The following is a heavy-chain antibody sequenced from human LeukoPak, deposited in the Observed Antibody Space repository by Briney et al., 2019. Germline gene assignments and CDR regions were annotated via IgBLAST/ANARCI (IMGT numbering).Heavy chain of an antibody. CDR1: GFTFSSYS. CDR3: VRDGGGATQRRGWFDP. J-gene: IGHJ5*02. D-gene: IGHD1-26*01. Sequence: GGSLRLSCAASGFTFSSYSMNWVRQAPGKGLEWVASTSSGSHYIYYADSVKGRFTISRDNAKNSLYLQMNSLRAEDTALYYCVRDGGGATQRRGWFDPWGQGTLVTVSS. V-gene: IGHV3-21*01. CDR2: TSSGSHYI.